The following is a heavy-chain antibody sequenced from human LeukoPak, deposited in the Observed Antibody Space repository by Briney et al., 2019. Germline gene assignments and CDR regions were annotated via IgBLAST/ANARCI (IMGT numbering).Heavy chain of an antibody. Sequence: GGSLRLSCAASGFTISGYWVTWVRQAPGKGLEWVANIKQDGSEKTYVDSVKGRFTISRDNAKNSIYLQMSSLRVEDTAIYYCARDEGTDWYDPWGQGTLVSVSS. CDR3: ARDEGTDWYDP. J-gene: IGHJ5*02. D-gene: IGHD1-1*01. CDR1: GFTISGYW. CDR2: IKQDGSEK. V-gene: IGHV3-7*01.